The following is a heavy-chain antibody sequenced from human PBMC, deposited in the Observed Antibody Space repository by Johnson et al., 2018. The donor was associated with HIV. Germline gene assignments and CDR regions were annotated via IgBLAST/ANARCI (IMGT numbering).Heavy chain of an antibody. CDR2: ISYDGSNK. Sequence: QVQVVESGGGVVQPGRSLRLSCAASGFTFSSYAIHWVRQAPGKGLEWVGVISYDGSNKYYADSVKGRFTISRDTSKHTLYLQMNSLRAEDTAVYYCAGRDLLRAFDIWGQGTMVTVSS. V-gene: IGHV3-30-3*01. CDR3: AGRDLLRAFDI. J-gene: IGHJ3*02. CDR1: GFTFSSYA. D-gene: IGHD2-15*01.